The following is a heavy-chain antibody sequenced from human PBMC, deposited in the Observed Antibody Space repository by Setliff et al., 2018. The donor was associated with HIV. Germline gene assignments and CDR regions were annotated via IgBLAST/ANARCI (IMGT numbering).Heavy chain of an antibody. Sequence: SVKVSCKASGGSFRNYAINWVRQAPGQELEWMGGIIPLLGTPNYAHKFQGRVTITADKYSSTVYMELSSLRSEDSAVFYCARDRSGIAVAAPDAFDVWGQGTMVTVSS. D-gene: IGHD6-19*01. J-gene: IGHJ3*01. CDR3: ARDRSGIAVAAPDAFDV. V-gene: IGHV1-69*06. CDR1: GGSFRNYA. CDR2: IIPLLGTP.